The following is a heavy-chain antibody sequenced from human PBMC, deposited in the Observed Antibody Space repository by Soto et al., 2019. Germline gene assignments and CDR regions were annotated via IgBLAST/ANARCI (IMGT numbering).Heavy chain of an antibody. CDR2: TYYRSKWYN. CDR3: ARSSGAVYSSSWYFGMDV. V-gene: IGHV6-1*01. Sequence: SQTLSLTCVISGDSVSSNSAAWNWIRQSPSRGLEWLGRTYYRSKWYNDYAVSVKSRITINPDTSKNQFSLQLNSVTPEDTAVYYCARSSGAVYSSSWYFGMDVWGQGTTVTVSS. D-gene: IGHD6-13*01. CDR1: GDSVSSNSAA. J-gene: IGHJ6*02.